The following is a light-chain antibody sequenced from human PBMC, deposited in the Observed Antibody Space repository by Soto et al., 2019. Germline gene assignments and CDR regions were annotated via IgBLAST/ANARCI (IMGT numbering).Light chain of an antibody. V-gene: IGLV2-14*01. Sequence: QSALTQPASVSGSPGQSITISCTGTSSDVGAYNYVSWYQQHPGKAPRLMIYEVTNRPSGHSNRFSGSKSGNTASLTISGLQAEDEADYYFSSYTNSRTGVFGGGTKLTVL. CDR1: SSDVGAYNY. CDR3: SSYTNSRTGV. J-gene: IGLJ3*02. CDR2: EVT.